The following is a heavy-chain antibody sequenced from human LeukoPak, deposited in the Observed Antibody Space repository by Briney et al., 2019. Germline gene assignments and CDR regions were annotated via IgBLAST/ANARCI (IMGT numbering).Heavy chain of an antibody. CDR1: GFTFSSYG. J-gene: IGHJ4*02. CDR2: IRYDGSNK. V-gene: IGHV3-30*02. Sequence: GGSLRLSCAASGFTFSSYGMHWVRQAPGKGLEWVAFIRYDGSNKYYADSVKGRFTISRDNSKNTLYLQMNSLRAEDTAVYYCALGRYYYDSSGPQSGYWGQGTLVTVSS. D-gene: IGHD3-22*01. CDR3: ALGRYYYDSSGPQSGY.